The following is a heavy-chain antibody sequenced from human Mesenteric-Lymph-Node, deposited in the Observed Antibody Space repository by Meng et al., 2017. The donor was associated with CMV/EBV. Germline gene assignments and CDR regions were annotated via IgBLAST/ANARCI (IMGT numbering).Heavy chain of an antibody. V-gene: IGHV4-61*01. J-gene: IGHJ4*02. D-gene: IGHD3-10*01. CDR1: GGSVSSGSYY. CDR2: IYYSGSS. CDR3: ARDPNYGSGSLFDY. Sequence: SGGSVSSGSYYSSWIRQPPGKGLEWIGYIYYSGSSNYNPSLKSRVTISVDMSKNQFSLKLSSVTAADTAVYYCARDPNYGSGSLFDYWGQGTLVTVSS.